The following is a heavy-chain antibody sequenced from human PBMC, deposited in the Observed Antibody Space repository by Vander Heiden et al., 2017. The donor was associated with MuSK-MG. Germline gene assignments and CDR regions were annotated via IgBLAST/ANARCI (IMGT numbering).Heavy chain of an antibody. Sequence: QVQLQESGPGLVKPSQTLSLTCTVSGGSISSGGYYWSWIRQHPGKGLEWIGYIYYSGSTYYNPSLKSRVTISVDSSKNQFSLKLSSVTAADTAVYYCARGIIAVADIDYWGQGTLVTVSS. D-gene: IGHD6-19*01. J-gene: IGHJ4*02. CDR3: ARGIIAVADIDY. CDR1: GGSISSGGYY. CDR2: IYYSGST. V-gene: IGHV4-31*03.